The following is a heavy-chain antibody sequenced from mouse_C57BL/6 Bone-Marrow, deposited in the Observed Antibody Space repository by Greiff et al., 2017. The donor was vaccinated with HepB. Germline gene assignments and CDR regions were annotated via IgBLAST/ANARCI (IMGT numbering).Heavy chain of an antibody. Sequence: EVMLVESGGGLVQPGGSLKLSCAASGFTFSDYYMYWVRQTPEKRLEWVAYISNGGGSTYYPDTVKGRFTISRDNAKNTLYLQMSRLKSEDTAIYYCASPFYYNYDEAYWGQGTLVTVSA. D-gene: IGHD2-4*01. CDR2: ISNGGGST. CDR3: ASPFYYNYDEAY. V-gene: IGHV5-12*01. CDR1: GFTFSDYY. J-gene: IGHJ3*01.